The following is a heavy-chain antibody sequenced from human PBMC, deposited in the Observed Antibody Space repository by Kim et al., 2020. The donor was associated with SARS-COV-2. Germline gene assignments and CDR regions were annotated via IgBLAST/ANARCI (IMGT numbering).Heavy chain of an antibody. D-gene: IGHD2-2*02. CDR1: GASIINDPFY. V-gene: IGHV4-61*02. CDR2: IYTDGST. Sequence: SETLSLTCSVSGASIINDPFYWSWIRQPAGKGLEWIGRIYTDGSTNYNPSLKSRVTISIDTSKNQFSLSLTSVTAANTAVYYCARVHCTNTGCYIRRWDVWGQGTTVTVSS. CDR3: ARVHCTNTGCYIRRWDV. J-gene: IGHJ6*02.